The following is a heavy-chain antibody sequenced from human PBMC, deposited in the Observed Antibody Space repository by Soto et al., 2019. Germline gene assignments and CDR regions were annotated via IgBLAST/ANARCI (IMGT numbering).Heavy chain of an antibody. CDR2: IYYSGST. V-gene: IGHV4-59*01. CDR3: ASSGWYPGYFDY. CDR1: CGSISSYY. D-gene: IGHD6-19*01. Sequence: SETLSLTCTVSCGSISSYYWSWIRQPPGKGLEWIGYIYYSGSTNYNPSLKSRVTISVDTSKNQFSLKLSSVTAADTAVYYCASSGWYPGYFDYWGQGTLVTVSS. J-gene: IGHJ4*02.